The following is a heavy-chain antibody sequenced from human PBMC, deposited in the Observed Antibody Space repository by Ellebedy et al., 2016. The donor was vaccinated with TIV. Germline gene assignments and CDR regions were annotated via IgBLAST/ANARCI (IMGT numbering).Heavy chain of an antibody. CDR1: GFTFSSYS. D-gene: IGHD1/OR15-1a*01. V-gene: IGHV3-48*01. CDR2: ISSRSSTI. Sequence: PGGSLRLSCAPAGFTFSSYSMNWVRQAPGKGLEWVSYISSRSSTIYYADSVKGRFTISRDNAKNSLYLQMNSLRAEDTAVYYCARENWYNDYWGQGTLVTVSS. CDR3: ARENWYNDY. J-gene: IGHJ4*02.